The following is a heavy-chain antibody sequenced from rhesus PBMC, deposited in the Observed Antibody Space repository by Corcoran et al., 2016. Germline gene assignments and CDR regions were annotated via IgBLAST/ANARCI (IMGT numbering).Heavy chain of an antibody. CDR2: IAGDGGGA. V-gene: IGHV4-173*01. D-gene: IGHD6S26*01. Sequence: QLQLQESGPGLLKPSETLSLACAVSGDSISTHWWTWIRQPPGQALEWGGRIAGDGGGAPYKPALKRRVTISVDTSKNQLSLKVSSVTAAGTAIYYGAREISRGWSWGQGVLVAVSS. CDR1: GDSISTHW. J-gene: IGHJ4*01. CDR3: AREISRGWS.